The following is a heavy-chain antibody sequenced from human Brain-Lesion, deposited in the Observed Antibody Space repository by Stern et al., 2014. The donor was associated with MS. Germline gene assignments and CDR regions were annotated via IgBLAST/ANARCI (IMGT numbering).Heavy chain of an antibody. CDR3: VTYYYDSTGYNDF. V-gene: IGHV1-2*04. CDR2: INPKSGGT. J-gene: IGHJ4*02. D-gene: IGHD3-22*01. CDR1: GYTFTGYY. Sequence: AHLVESGAEVKKPGASVKVSCKASGYTFTGYYMHWVRQAPGQGLEWMGWINPKSGGTNYAQKFQGWVTMTRDTSINTAYMELSRLRSDDTAVYYCVTYYYDSTGYNDFWGQGTLVTVSS.